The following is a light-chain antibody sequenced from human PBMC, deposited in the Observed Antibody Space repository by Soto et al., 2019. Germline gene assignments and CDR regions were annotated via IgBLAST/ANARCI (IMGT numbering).Light chain of an antibody. V-gene: IGLV1-44*01. Sequence: QSVLTQPPSASGTPGQRGTISCSGSSSNVGSNTVSWYQQSPGTAPKVLIYSDDQRPSGVPDRFAGSRSGSSASLAISGLQSGAEADYYCASWEDSLTGWVIGGGTKLTV. CDR2: SDD. J-gene: IGLJ3*02. CDR3: ASWEDSLTGWV. CDR1: SSNVGSNT.